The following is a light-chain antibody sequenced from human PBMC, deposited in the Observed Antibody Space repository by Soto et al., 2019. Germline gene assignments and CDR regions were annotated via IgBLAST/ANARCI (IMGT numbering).Light chain of an antibody. Sequence: DIVLTQSPGTLSLSPGDRATISCRASQSVSSKWIAWYQQKAGQAPRLLIYGASSRATGVPERFSGSGSGTDFTLTITRLEPEDFAVYYCQQYGASVTFGPGTTVDIK. CDR2: GAS. CDR3: QQYGASVT. V-gene: IGKV3-20*01. J-gene: IGKJ3*01. CDR1: QSVSSKW.